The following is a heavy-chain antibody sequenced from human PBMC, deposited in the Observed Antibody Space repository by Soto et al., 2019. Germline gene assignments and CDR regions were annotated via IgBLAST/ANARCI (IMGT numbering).Heavy chain of an antibody. CDR1: GGSISSYY. Sequence: AGTLSLTCTVPGGSISSYYWIWIRQPPGKGLKWFGDIYDSGSTNYNPSLKSRVTISVDTSKNHFCLRLTSVTPADTAVYYFADPPRYWGQGTLVTV. CDR3: ADPPRY. J-gene: IGHJ4*02. CDR2: IYDSGST. V-gene: IGHV4-59*01.